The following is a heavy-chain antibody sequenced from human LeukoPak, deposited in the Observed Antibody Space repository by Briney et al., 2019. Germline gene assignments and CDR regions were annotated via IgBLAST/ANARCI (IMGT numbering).Heavy chain of an antibody. CDR2: ISGTGGST. Sequence: GGSLRLSCAASGFTFSSSAMNWVRQAPGKGLEWVSAISGTGGSTYYADSVKGRFTISRDYSKNTLYLQMNSLRAEDTAVYYCAKGPDSSGYYDFSEFDYWGQGNPGHRLL. V-gene: IGHV3-23*01. J-gene: IGHJ4*02. D-gene: IGHD3-22*01. CDR1: GFTFSSSA. CDR3: AKGPDSSGYYDFSEFDY.